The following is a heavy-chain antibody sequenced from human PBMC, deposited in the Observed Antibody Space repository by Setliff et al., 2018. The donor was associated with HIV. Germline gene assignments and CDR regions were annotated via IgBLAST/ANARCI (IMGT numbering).Heavy chain of an antibody. D-gene: IGHD6-19*01. CDR3: AWEGAVAGLDLDF. V-gene: IGHV4-39*02. Sequence: PSETLSLTCSVSGDSVSSRSYYWGWIRQSPGKGLEWIGSIYFNGITHDNPSLKSRVTTSVDTSANIVYMELRSLKNEDMAVYYCAWEGAVAGLDLDFWGQGTLVTVSS. CDR2: IYFNGIT. J-gene: IGHJ4*02. CDR1: GDSVSSRSYY.